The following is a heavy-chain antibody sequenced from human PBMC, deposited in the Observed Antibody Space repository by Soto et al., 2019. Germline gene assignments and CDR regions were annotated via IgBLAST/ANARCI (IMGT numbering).Heavy chain of an antibody. CDR3: ARGTPRAAAGTPYYYYGMDV. CDR1: GYTFTSYG. J-gene: IGHJ6*02. CDR2: ISAYNGNT. D-gene: IGHD6-13*01. V-gene: IGHV1-18*01. Sequence: QVQLVQSGAEVKKPGASVKVSCKASGYTFTSYGISWVRQAPGQGLEWMGWISAYNGNTNYAQKLQGRVTMTTDTSXXTXYXXLRSLRSDDTAVYYCARGTPRAAAGTPYYYYGMDVWGQGTTVTVSS.